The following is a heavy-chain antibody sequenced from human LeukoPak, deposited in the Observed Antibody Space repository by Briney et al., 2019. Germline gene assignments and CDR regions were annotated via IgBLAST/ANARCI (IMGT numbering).Heavy chain of an antibody. CDR3: ARDFNWWNYFRFEYYYMDV. Sequence: ASVKVSCKASGYTFTGYYMHWVRQAPGQGLEWMGWINPNSGGTNYAQKFQGRVTMTRDTSISTAYMELSRLRSDDTAVYYCARDFNWWNYFRFEYYYMDVWGKGTTVTVSS. D-gene: IGHD1-7*01. J-gene: IGHJ6*03. V-gene: IGHV1-2*02. CDR2: INPNSGGT. CDR1: GYTFTGYY.